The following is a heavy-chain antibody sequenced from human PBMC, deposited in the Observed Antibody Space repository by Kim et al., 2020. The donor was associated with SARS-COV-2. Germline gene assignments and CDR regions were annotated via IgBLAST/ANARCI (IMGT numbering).Heavy chain of an antibody. J-gene: IGHJ4*02. CDR3: AKAYPTYGDYDYY. D-gene: IGHD4-17*01. V-gene: IGHV3-23*01. Sequence: YSDSVKGRFTISRDNSKNTLYLQMNSLRAEDTAVYYCAKAYPTYGDYDYYWGQGTLVTVSS.